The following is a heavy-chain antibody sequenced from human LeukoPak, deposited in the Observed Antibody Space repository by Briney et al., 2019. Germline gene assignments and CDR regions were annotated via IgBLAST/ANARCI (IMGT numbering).Heavy chain of an antibody. V-gene: IGHV3-48*01. CDR1: GFTLNMYS. CDR2: VSSSSSLI. Sequence: GGSLRLSCAASGFTLNMYSMTWVRQAPGKGLEWVSYVSSSSSLIYYSDSVRGRFTISRDSATNSVSLQMNSLRVEDTAVYYCAREDGYCSGGSCYTWYYMDVWGKGTTVTVSS. CDR3: AREDGYCSGGSCYTWYYMDV. D-gene: IGHD2-15*01. J-gene: IGHJ6*03.